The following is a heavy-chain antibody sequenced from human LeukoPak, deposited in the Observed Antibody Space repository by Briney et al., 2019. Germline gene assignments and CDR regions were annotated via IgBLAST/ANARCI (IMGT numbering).Heavy chain of an antibody. D-gene: IGHD6-19*01. CDR1: GFTFSSYW. V-gene: IGHV3-7*03. CDR3: ARDGGYSSGSTYFDY. CDR2: IKQDGSEK. Sequence: GGSLGLSCAASGFTFSSYWMSWVRQAPGKGLEWVANIKQDGSEKYYVDSVKGRFTISRDNAKNSLYLQMNSLRAEDTAVYYCARDGGYSSGSTYFDYWGQGTLVTVSS. J-gene: IGHJ4*02.